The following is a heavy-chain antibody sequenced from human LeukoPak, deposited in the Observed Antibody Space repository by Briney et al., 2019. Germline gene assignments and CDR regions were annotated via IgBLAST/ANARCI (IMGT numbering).Heavy chain of an antibody. J-gene: IGHJ4*02. D-gene: IGHD5-18*01. V-gene: IGHV3-53*01. CDR2: IYSGGST. CDR3: ARDPGGYSYGAFDY. CDR1: GFTVSSNY. Sequence: PGGSLRLSCAASGFTVSSNYMSWVRQAPGKGLEWVPVIYSGGSTYYADSVKGRFTISRDNSKNTLYLQMNSLRAEDTAVYYCARDPGGYSYGAFDYWGQGTLVTVSS.